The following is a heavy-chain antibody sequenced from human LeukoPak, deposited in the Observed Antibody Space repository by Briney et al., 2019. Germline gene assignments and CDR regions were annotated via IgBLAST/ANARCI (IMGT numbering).Heavy chain of an antibody. D-gene: IGHD3-22*01. J-gene: IGHJ4*02. V-gene: IGHV3-23*01. CDR3: VKDLARYYDTSGYEYFDY. CDR2: IGTNVDRT. Sequence: GGSLRLSCVASGFTFSSYAMGWVRQAPGKGLEWVSIIGTNVDRTFYADFVKGRSTISRDNSKNTLYLHMNSLRVEDTAVYYCVKDLARYYDTSGYEYFDYWGQGTLVSVSS. CDR1: GFTFSSYA.